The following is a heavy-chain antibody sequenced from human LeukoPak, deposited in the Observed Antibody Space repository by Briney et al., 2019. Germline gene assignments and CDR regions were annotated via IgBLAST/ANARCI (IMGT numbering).Heavy chain of an antibody. D-gene: IGHD3-10*01. J-gene: IGHJ6*04. CDR3: ARDRVTMVRGATILDV. CDR2: IYSGGST. V-gene: IGHV3-53*01. CDR1: GFTVSSNY. Sequence: QSGGSLRLSCAASGFTVSSNYMSWVRQAPGKGLEWVSVIYSGGSTYYADSVKGRFTISRDKSKNTLYLQMNSLRAEDTAVYYCARDRVTMVRGATILDVWGKGTTVTVSS.